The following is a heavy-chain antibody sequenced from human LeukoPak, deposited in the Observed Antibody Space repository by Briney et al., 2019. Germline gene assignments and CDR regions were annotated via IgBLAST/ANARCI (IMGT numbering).Heavy chain of an antibody. V-gene: IGHV3-23*01. CDR2: IYENGGTT. Sequence: GGFLRLSCVGSGFTFRSHAMSWVRQAPEKGLEFVSGIYENGGTTYYADSVKGRFSISRDNSKNTLYLQMDSLRGEDTAVYYCAKDFRIGYSAHFDYWGQGALVTVSS. J-gene: IGHJ4*02. CDR3: AKDFRIGYSAHFDY. D-gene: IGHD2-21*01. CDR1: GFTFRSHA.